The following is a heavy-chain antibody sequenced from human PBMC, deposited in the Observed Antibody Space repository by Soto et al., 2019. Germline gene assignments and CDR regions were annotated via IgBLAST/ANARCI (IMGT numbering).Heavy chain of an antibody. CDR3: ARDLASATGTFDY. D-gene: IGHD1-1*01. CDR2: ISSTSNNM. V-gene: IGHV3-21*01. J-gene: IGHJ4*02. CDR1: GFTFSGYS. Sequence: GGSLRLSCAGSGFTFSGYSMNWVRQAPGKGLEWVSSISSTSNNMYYADSVKGRFTMSRDNAKNSLYLQMNSLRVDDTAVYYCARDLASATGTFDYWGQGTLVTV.